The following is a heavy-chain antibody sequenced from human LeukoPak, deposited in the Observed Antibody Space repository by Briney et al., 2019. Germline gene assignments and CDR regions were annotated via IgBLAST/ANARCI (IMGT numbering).Heavy chain of an antibody. Sequence: GGSLRLSCAVSGFTLSRYAMKWVRPAPGKGLEWVSGISASGGSTYSADSVRGRFSISRDNSKNTVDLQMDSLRGEDTAIYYCAKGASDFVETYAYDIWGRGTMVTVSS. CDR2: ISASGGST. D-gene: IGHD2-21*02. J-gene: IGHJ3*02. V-gene: IGHV3-23*01. CDR1: GFTLSRYA. CDR3: AKGASDFVETYAYDI.